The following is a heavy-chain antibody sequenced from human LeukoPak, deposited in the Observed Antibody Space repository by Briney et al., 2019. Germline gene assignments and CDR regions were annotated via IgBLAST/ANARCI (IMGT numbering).Heavy chain of an antibody. CDR1: GGSISSGGYS. CDR2: IYHSGGT. J-gene: IGHJ6*02. CDR3: AGLLGYCSSTSCHSYYYYYGMDV. Sequence: PSETLSLTCAVSGGSISSGGYSWSWIRQPPGKGLEWIGYIYHSGGTYYNPSLKSRVTISVDRSKNQFSLKLSSVTAADTAVYYCAGLLGYCSSTSCHSYYYYYGMDVWGQGTTVTVSS. D-gene: IGHD2-2*01. V-gene: IGHV4-30-2*01.